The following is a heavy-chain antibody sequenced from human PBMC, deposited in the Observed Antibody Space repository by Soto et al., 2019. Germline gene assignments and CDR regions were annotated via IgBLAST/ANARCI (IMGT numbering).Heavy chain of an antibody. CDR1: GYTFTSYG. Sequence: QVQLVQSGAEVKKPGASVKVSCKASGYTFTSYGISWVRQAPGQGLEWMGGISAYNGNTNYPQKLQGRVTMTTDPSTRTAYMELRSLRSDDTAVYYCARMPWATATVTGDYYYGMDVWGQGTTVTVSS. CDR2: ISAYNGNT. D-gene: IGHD4-17*01. CDR3: ARMPWATATVTGDYYYGMDV. J-gene: IGHJ6*02. V-gene: IGHV1-18*01.